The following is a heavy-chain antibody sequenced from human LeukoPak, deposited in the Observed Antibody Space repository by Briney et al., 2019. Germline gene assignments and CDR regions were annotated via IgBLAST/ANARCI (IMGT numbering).Heavy chain of an antibody. J-gene: IGHJ4*02. CDR2: MNPNSGNT. CDR3: ARGRRHPSSSWYYFDY. CDR1: GYTFTSYD. D-gene: IGHD6-13*01. Sequence: ASVKVSCRASGYTFTSYDINWVRQATGQGLEWMGWMNPNSGNTGYAQKFQGRVTMTRNTSISTAYMELSSLRSEDTAVYYCARGRRHPSSSWYYFDYWGQGTLVTVSS. V-gene: IGHV1-8*01.